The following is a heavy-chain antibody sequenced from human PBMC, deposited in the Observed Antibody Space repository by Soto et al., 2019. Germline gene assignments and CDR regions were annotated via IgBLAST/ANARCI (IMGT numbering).Heavy chain of an antibody. CDR2: LTSDGGNE. J-gene: IGHJ4*02. Sequence: QEYLVESGGGVVRPGTSLKLSCRASGVTFNSYSFHWVRQPPGEGLEWVASLTSDGGNENYAESVRGRFSLSRDNSNNIFYLQIYSVRPEDTAVYYCARELTAFDTWGQGTLVAVSS. V-gene: IGHV3-30-3*01. D-gene: IGHD3-22*01. CDR1: GVTFNSYS. CDR3: ARELTAFDT.